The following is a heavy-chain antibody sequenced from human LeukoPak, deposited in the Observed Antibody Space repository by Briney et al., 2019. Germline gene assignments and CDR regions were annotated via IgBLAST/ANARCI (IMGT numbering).Heavy chain of an antibody. J-gene: IGHJ4*02. V-gene: IGHV3-23*01. CDR3: AKELVYYDSSGYSGYYFDY. CDR2: ISGSGGST. CDR1: GFTFSTYA. D-gene: IGHD3-22*01. Sequence: GGSLRLSCAASGFTFSTYAMSWVRQAPGKGLEWVSAISGSGGSTYYADSVKGRFTISRDNSKNTLYLQMNSLRAEDTAVYYCAKELVYYDSSGYSGYYFDYWGQGTLVTVSS.